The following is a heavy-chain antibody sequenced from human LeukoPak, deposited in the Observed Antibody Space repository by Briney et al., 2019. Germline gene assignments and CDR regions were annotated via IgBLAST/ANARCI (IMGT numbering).Heavy chain of an antibody. CDR2: IWNDGSDK. CDR3: ARGCGGSPGCYIIDY. Sequence: PGRSLRLSCAASGXTFSSHGMHWVRQAPGKGLEWLTIIWNDGSDKDYVDSVKGRFTVSRDNSKNTLYLQMNSLRPEDTAVYYCARGCGGSPGCYIIDYWGQVTLVTVSS. CDR1: GXTFSSHG. D-gene: IGHD2-15*01. V-gene: IGHV3-33*01. J-gene: IGHJ4*02.